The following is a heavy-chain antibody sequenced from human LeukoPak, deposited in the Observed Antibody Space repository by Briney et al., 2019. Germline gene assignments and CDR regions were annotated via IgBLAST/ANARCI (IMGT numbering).Heavy chain of an antibody. CDR3: ARVGWFGELTWFDP. D-gene: IGHD3-10*01. CDR2: INPNSGGT. J-gene: IGHJ5*02. V-gene: IGHV1-2*02. CDR1: GYTFTGYY. Sequence: ASVKVSCKASGYTFTGYYMHWVRQAPGQGLEGMGWINPNSGGTHYAQNFQGRVTLTRDTSITTAYMELSKLRSDDTAVYYCARVGWFGELTWFDPWGQGTLVTVSS.